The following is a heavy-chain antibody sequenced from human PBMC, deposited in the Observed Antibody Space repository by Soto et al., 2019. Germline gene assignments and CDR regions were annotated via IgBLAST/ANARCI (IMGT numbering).Heavy chain of an antibody. CDR1: GGTFSSYA. CDR3: ARAFYYDSTWFDP. Sequence: ASVKVSCKASGGTFSSYAISWVRQAPGQGLEWMGGIIPIFGTANYAQKFQGGVTITADESTSTAYMELSSLRSEDTAVYYCARAFYYDSTWFDPWGQGTLVTVSS. CDR2: IIPIFGTA. D-gene: IGHD3-22*01. V-gene: IGHV1-69*13. J-gene: IGHJ5*02.